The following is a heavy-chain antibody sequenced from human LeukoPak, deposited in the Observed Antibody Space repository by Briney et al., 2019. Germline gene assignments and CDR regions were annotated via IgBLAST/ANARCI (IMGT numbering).Heavy chain of an antibody. CDR2: ISNNGGST. CDR1: GFTFSSHG. CDR3: ARWNYGMDV. V-gene: IGHV3-64D*06. Sequence: GGSLRLSCAASGFTFSSHGMSWVRQAPGKGLEYVSAISNNGGSTYYADSVKGRFTISRDNSKNTLYLQMSSLRAEDTAVYYCARWNYGMDVWGQGTTVTVSS. D-gene: IGHD2-15*01. J-gene: IGHJ6*02.